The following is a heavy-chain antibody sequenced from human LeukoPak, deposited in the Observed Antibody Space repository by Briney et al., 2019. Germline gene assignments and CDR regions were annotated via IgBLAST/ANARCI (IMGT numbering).Heavy chain of an antibody. CDR2: ISYDGNDK. CDR3: AKDRSPIVVDDYFDY. Sequence: GGSLRLSCAASGFTFRSYGIHWVRQAPGKGLEWVALISYDGNDKYYADSVKGRFTISRDNSKNTLYLQMNSLRAEDTAVYYCAKDRSPIVVDDYFDYWGQGTLVTVSS. CDR1: GFTFRSYG. J-gene: IGHJ4*02. D-gene: IGHD3-22*01. V-gene: IGHV3-30*18.